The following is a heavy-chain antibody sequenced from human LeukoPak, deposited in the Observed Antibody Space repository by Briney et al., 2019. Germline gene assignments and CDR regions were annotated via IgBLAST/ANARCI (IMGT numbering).Heavy chain of an antibody. CDR1: GCTFTGYY. CDR3: ARSRPLTYYDFWSGYYYFDY. D-gene: IGHD3-3*01. V-gene: IGHV1-2*04. J-gene: IGHJ4*02. CDR2: INPNSGGT. Sequence: ASVKVSCKASGCTFTGYYMHWVRQAPGQGLEWMGWINPNSGGTNYAQKFQGWVTMTRDTSISTAYMELSRLRSDDTAVYYCARSRPLTYYDFWSGYYYFDYWGQGTLVTVSS.